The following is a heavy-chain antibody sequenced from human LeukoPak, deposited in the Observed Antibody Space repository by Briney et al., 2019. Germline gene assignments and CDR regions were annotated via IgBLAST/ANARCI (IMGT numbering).Heavy chain of an antibody. CDR2: ISGSGGST. V-gene: IGHV3-23*01. CDR1: GFTFSSYA. J-gene: IGHJ4*02. D-gene: IGHD4-23*01. Sequence: GGSLRLSCAASGFTFSSYAMSWVRQAPGKGLEWVSAISGSGGSTYYADSVKGRFTVSRDNSKNTLYLQMNSLRAEDTAVYYCAKLILDGGNVDYWGQGTLVTVSS. CDR3: AKLILDGGNVDY.